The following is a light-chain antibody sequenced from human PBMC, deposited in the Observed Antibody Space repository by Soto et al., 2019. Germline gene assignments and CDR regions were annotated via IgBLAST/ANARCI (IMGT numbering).Light chain of an antibody. J-gene: IGKJ1*01. CDR1: QGISNW. CDR2: HAS. CDR3: QEYSYDRS. V-gene: IGKV1-5*01. Sequence: DIQMTQSPSTLSASIGDRVTMTCRASQGISNWLAWYQQKPGKAPKLLIFHASTLGNGVPPRFSGSGSETEFSLTINSLQPDDFATYFCQEYSYDRSFGQGTTVDMK.